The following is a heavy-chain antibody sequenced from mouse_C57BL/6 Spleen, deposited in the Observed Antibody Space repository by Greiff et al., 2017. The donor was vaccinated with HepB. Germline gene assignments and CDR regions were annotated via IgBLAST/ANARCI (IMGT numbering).Heavy chain of an antibody. D-gene: IGHD1-1*01. V-gene: IGHV1-61*01. CDR1: GYTFTSYW. Sequence: QVQLQQPGAELVRPGSSVKLSCKASGYTFTSYWMDWVKQRPGQGLEWIGNIYHSDSETHYNQKFKDKATLTVDKSSSTAYMQLSSLTSEDSAVYYCAFITTGRFAYWGQGTLVTVAA. CDR2: IYHSDSET. CDR3: AFITTGRFAY. J-gene: IGHJ3*01.